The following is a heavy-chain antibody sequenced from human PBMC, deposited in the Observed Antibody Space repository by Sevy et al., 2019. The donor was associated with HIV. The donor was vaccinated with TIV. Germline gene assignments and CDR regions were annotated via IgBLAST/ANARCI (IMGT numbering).Heavy chain of an antibody. J-gene: IGHJ4*02. V-gene: IGHV4-59*01. CDR2: IYYSGST. CDR3: ASADYGDYFYFDY. Sequence: SEILSLTCTVSGGSISSYYWSWIRQPPGKGLEWIGYIYYSGSTNYNPSLKSRVTISVDTSKNQFSLKLSSVTAADTAVYYCASADYGDYFYFDYWGQGTLVTVSS. D-gene: IGHD4-17*01. CDR1: GGSISSYY.